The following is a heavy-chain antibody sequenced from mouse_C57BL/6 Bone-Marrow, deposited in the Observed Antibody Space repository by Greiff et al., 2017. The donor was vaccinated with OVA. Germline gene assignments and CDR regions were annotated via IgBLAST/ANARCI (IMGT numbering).Heavy chain of an antibody. CDR2: IYPGDGDT. CDR3: ARGYYYGVDY. Sequence: QVQLQQSGPELVKPGASVKISCKASGYAFSSSWMNWVKQRPGKGLEWIGRIYPGDGDTNYNGKFKGKATLTADKSSSTAYMQLSSLTSEDSAVYFCARGYYYGVDYWGQGTTLTVSS. J-gene: IGHJ2*01. V-gene: IGHV1-82*01. D-gene: IGHD1-1*01. CDR1: GYAFSSSW.